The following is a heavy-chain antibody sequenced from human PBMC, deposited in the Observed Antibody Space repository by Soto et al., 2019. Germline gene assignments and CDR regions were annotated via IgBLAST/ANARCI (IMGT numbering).Heavy chain of an antibody. CDR2: ISWNSGSI. CDR1: GFTFDDYA. J-gene: IGHJ3*02. CDR3: AKDMGGLPDAFDI. Sequence: EVQLVESGGGLVQPGRSLRLSCAASGFTFDDYAMHWVRQAPGKGLEWVSGISWNSGSIGYADSVKGRFTISRDNAKNSLYLQMNSLRAEDTALYYCAKDMGGLPDAFDIWGQGTMVTVSS. D-gene: IGHD1-26*01. V-gene: IGHV3-9*01.